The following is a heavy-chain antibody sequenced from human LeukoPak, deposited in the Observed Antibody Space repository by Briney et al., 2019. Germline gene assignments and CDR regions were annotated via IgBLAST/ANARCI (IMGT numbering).Heavy chain of an antibody. D-gene: IGHD1-26*01. CDR3: AAPKPSGSYPDY. V-gene: IGHV3-11*01. Sequence: GGSLRLSCAASGFTFSDYYMSWIRQAPGKGLEWVSYISSSGSTIYYADSVKGRFTISRDNAKNSLYLQMNSLRAEDTAVYYCAAPKPSGSYPDYWGQGTLVAVSS. CDR1: GFTFSDYY. CDR2: ISSSGSTI. J-gene: IGHJ4*02.